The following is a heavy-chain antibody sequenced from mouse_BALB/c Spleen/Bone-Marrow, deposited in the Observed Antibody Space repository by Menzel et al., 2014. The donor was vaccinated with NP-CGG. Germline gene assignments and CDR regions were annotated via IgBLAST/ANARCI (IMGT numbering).Heavy chain of an antibody. Sequence: VQPQQSGPELGKPGASVKMSCKASGYTFPSYVIHWVKQKPGQGLEWIGYINPYNDGTKYNEKFKGKATLTSDKSSSTAYIDLSSLSSEDSAVYYCTREADGYYVGAMDYWGQGTSVTVSS. J-gene: IGHJ4*01. CDR1: GYTFPSYV. CDR2: INPYNDGT. CDR3: TREADGYYVGAMDY. D-gene: IGHD2-3*01. V-gene: IGHV1-14*01.